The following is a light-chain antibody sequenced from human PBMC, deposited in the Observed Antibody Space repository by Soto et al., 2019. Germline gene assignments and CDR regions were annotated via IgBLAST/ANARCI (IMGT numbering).Light chain of an antibody. CDR1: QSVSSSY. V-gene: IGKV3-20*01. Sequence: EIVLTQSPGTLSLSPGERATLSCRASQSVSSSYLAWYQQKPGQSPRLLIYAASSRATGIPDRFSGSGSGTDFTLTISGLEPEDFAVYYCQHFGSSPRTFGQGTKVDI. CDR3: QHFGSSPRT. J-gene: IGKJ1*01. CDR2: AAS.